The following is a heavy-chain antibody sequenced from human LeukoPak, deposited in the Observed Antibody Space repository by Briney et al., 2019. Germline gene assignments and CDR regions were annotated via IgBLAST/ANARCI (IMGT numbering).Heavy chain of an antibody. CDR2: IYYSGST. D-gene: IGHD3-3*01. V-gene: IGHV4-30-4*01. Sequence: KASETLSLTCTVSGGSVSSGDYYWSWIRQPPGKGLEWIGYIYYSGSTYYNPSLKSRVTISVDTSKNQFSLKLSSVTAADTAVYYCARGNIVLRFLEWSTYGMDVWGQGTTVTVSS. CDR3: ARGNIVLRFLEWSTYGMDV. CDR1: GGSVSSGDYY. J-gene: IGHJ6*02.